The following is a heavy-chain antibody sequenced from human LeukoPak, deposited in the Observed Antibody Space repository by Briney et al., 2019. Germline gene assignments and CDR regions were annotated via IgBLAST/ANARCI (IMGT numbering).Heavy chain of an antibody. CDR3: ASGYSSGWYWYFDL. CDR1: GGSISSYY. D-gene: IGHD6-19*01. Sequence: SETLSLTCAVSGGSISSYYWSWIRQPQGKGLEWIGYIYYSGSTNYNPSLKSRVTISVDTSKNQFSLKLSSVTAADTAVYYCASGYSSGWYWYFDLWGRGTLVTVSS. CDR2: IYYSGST. J-gene: IGHJ2*01. V-gene: IGHV4-59*01.